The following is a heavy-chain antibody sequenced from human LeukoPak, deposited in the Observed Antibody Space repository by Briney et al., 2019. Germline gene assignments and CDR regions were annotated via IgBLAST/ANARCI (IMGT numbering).Heavy chain of an antibody. CDR1: GYTFTSYD. CDR2: INPSGDST. V-gene: IGHV1-46*01. Sequence: ASVKVSCKASGYTFTSYDMHWVRQAPGQGLEWMGIINPSGDSTSYAQKFQGRVTMTRDTSTSTVYMELSSLRSEDTAVYYCASVLYCGADCYSGRYFFDYWGQGTLVTVTS. J-gene: IGHJ4*02. D-gene: IGHD2-21*02. CDR3: ASVLYCGADCYSGRYFFDY.